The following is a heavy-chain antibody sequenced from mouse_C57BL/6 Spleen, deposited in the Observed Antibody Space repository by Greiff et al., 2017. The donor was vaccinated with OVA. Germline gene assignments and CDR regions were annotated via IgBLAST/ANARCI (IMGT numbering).Heavy chain of an antibody. J-gene: IGHJ2*01. Sequence: QVHVKQSGAELVKPGASVKLSCKASGYTFTEYTIHWVKQRSGQGLEWIGWFYPGSGSIKYNEKFKDKATLTADKSSSTVYMELSRLTSEDSAVYFCARPPPYSNYFDYWGQGTTLTVSS. V-gene: IGHV1-62-2*01. CDR1: GYTFTEYT. D-gene: IGHD2-5*01. CDR2: FYPGSGSI. CDR3: ARPPPYSNYFDY.